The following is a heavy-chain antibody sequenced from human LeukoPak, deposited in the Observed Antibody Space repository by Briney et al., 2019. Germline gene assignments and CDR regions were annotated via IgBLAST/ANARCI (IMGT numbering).Heavy chain of an antibody. CDR3: ARDRIFYYGSSKGSWFDP. CDR1: GYTFTSYG. D-gene: IGHD3-10*01. V-gene: IGHV1-18*01. Sequence: ASVKVSCKASGYTFTSYGISWVRQAPGQGLEWMGWISAYNGNTNYAQKLQGRVTMTTDTSTSTAYMELRSLRSDDTAVYYCARDRIFYYGSSKGSWFDPWGQGTLVTVSS. J-gene: IGHJ5*02. CDR2: ISAYNGNT.